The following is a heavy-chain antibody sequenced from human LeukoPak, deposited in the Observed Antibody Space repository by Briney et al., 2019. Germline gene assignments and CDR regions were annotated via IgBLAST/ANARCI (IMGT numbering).Heavy chain of an antibody. CDR3: AREWWGYDVLTGDNWFDP. CDR2: ISTYNGDT. V-gene: IGHV1-18*01. J-gene: IGHJ5*02. Sequence: AASVKVSCKASGYPFTTYGISWVRQAPGQGLEWMGWISTYNGDTNYAQKFQGGVTMTTDTSTSTAYIELRSLTSDDTAAYYCAREWWGYDVLTGDNWFDPWGQGTLVTVSS. D-gene: IGHD3-9*01. CDR1: GYPFTTYG.